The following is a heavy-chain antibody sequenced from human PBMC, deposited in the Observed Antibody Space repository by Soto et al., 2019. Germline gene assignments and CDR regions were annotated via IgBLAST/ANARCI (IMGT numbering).Heavy chain of an antibody. CDR2: ISSSSSSI. CDR1: GFTFSTYS. J-gene: IGHJ6*02. D-gene: IGHD1-26*01. CDR3: ARGGRNYYYYGMDV. V-gene: IGHV3-48*02. Sequence: GGSLRLSCAASGFTFSTYSMNWVRQAPGKGLEWVSYISSSSSSIYYADSVRGRFTISRDNAKNSLYLQMNSLRDEDTAVYYCARGGRNYYYYGMDVWGQGTTVTVSS.